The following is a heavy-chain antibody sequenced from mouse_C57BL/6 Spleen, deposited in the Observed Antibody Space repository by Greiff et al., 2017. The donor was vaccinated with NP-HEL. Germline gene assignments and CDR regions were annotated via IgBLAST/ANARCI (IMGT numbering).Heavy chain of an antibody. CDR2: FYPGSGSI. D-gene: IGHD2-4*01. J-gene: IGHJ4*01. Sequence: VQLQQSGAELVKPGASVKLSCKASGYTFTEYTIHWVKQRSGQGLEWIGWFYPGSGSIKYNEKFKDKATLTADKSSSTVYMELSRLTSEDSAVYFCARHEEGYYDYDDDAMDYWGQGTSVTVSS. V-gene: IGHV1-62-2*01. CDR3: ARHEEGYYDYDDDAMDY. CDR1: GYTFTEYT.